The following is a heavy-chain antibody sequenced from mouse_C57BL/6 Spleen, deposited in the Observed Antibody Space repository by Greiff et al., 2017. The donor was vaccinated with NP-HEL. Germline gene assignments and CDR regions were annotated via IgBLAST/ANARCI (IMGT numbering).Heavy chain of an antibody. V-gene: IGHV1-69*01. CDR3: ARRRFGYDGYYFDY. J-gene: IGHJ2*01. D-gene: IGHD2-3*01. Sequence: QVQLQQPGAELVMPGASVKLSCKASGYTFTSYWMHWVKQRPGQGLEWIGEIDPSDSYTNYNQKFKGKSTLTVDKSSSTAYMQLSSLTSEDSAVYYCARRRFGYDGYYFDYWGQGTTLTVSS. CDR2: IDPSDSYT. CDR1: GYTFTSYW.